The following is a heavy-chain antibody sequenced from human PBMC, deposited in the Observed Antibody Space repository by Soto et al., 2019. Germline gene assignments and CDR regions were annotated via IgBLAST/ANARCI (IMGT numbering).Heavy chain of an antibody. Sequence: ASVKVSCKASGYTFTSYVISWVRQAPGQGLEWMGWISAYKGNTKYAQKFQGRVTMTTDTNTNTAYMELRGKKLDEKCGYNCVREDSSSWSHWGQGTLVTVSS. V-gene: IGHV1-18*01. J-gene: IGHJ1*01. CDR3: VREDSSSWSH. CDR2: ISAYKGNT. D-gene: IGHD6-13*01. CDR1: GYTFTSYV.